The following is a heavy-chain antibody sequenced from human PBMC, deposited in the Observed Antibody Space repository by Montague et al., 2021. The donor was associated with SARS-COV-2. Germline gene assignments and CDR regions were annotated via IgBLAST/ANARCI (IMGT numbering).Heavy chain of an antibody. V-gene: IGHV4-39*01. Sequence: SETLSLTCSVSGGSVTNTWHYWAWIRQPPGKGLEWIGSVSYDGSTYFSPSLKSRVTLSIDTSRNQFSLKLSSATAADTAMYYCANPDRLCSHSNSKISFEFDYWGQGILVTVSP. CDR2: VSYDGST. J-gene: IGHJ4*02. CDR3: ANPDRLCSHSNSKISFEFDY. D-gene: IGHD3-16*02. CDR1: GGSVTNTWHY.